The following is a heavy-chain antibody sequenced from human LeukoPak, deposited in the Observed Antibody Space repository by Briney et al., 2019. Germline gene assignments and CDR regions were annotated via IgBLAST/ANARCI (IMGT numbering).Heavy chain of an antibody. CDR3: AKSYNGYESKPDY. D-gene: IGHD5-12*01. V-gene: IGHV3-7*03. J-gene: IGHJ4*02. CDR1: GFTFSNYW. Sequence: GGSLRLSCAASGFTFSNYWMSWVRQAPGKGLEWVANINQDGSEKYYVGSVKGRFTISRDNAKNSLYLQMNSLRVEDTAVYYCAKSYNGYESKPDYWGQGTLVTVSS. CDR2: INQDGSEK.